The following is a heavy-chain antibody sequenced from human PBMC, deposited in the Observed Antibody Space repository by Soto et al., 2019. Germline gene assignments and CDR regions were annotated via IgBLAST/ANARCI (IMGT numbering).Heavy chain of an antibody. V-gene: IGHV1-2*02. CDR2: INPQTGGT. CDR3: ARERYQVISDGMDV. Sequence: QVQLVQSGAEVKTPGASVRVSCKASGYTFTGYYIHWVREAPGQGLEWMGWINPQTGGTSYAQKFQGRVTLSRDTSINTAYLGLTRVRFDDAAVYFCARERYQVISDGMDVWGQGTTVTVSS. J-gene: IGHJ6*02. CDR1: GYTFTGYY. D-gene: IGHD2-2*01.